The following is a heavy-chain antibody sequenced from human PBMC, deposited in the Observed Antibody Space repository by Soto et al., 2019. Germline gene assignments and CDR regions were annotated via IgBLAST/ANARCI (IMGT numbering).Heavy chain of an antibody. D-gene: IGHD5-18*01. CDR2: IYYSGTT. J-gene: IGHJ6*02. CDR1: GGSISSSSYY. CDR3: ARPNKAMGNGYYGMDV. V-gene: IGHV4-39*01. Sequence: SETLSLTCTVSGGSISSSSYYWGWIRQPPGKGLEWIGSIYYSGTTYYNPSLKSRVTISVDTSKNQFSLRLSSVTAADTAVYYCARPNKAMGNGYYGMDVWGQGTTVTVSS.